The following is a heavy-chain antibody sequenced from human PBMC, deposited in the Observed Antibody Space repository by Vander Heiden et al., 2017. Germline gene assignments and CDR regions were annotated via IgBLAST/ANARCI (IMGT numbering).Heavy chain of an antibody. D-gene: IGHD5-18*01. CDR2: INHSGST. V-gene: IGHV4-34*01. CDR3: ARRSRVKGAMVNY. Sequence: QVQLQQWGAGLLKPSETLSLTCAVYGGSFSGYYWSWIRQPPGKGLEWIGEINHSGSTNYNPSLKSRVTISVDTSKNQFSLKLSSVTAADTAVYYCARRSRVKGAMVNYWGQGTLVTVSS. J-gene: IGHJ4*02. CDR1: GGSFSGYY.